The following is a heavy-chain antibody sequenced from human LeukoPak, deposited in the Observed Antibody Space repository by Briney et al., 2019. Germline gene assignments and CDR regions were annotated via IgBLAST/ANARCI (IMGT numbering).Heavy chain of an antibody. J-gene: IGHJ5*02. Sequence: ASVKVSCKASGYTFTSYGISWVRQAPGQGLEWMGWISAYNGNTNYAQKFQGRVTITADKSTSTAYMELSSLRSEDTAVYYCARDLLGVPAANWFDPWGQGTLVTVSS. CDR3: ARDLLGVPAANWFDP. D-gene: IGHD2-2*01. CDR2: ISAYNGNT. CDR1: GYTFTSYG. V-gene: IGHV1-18*01.